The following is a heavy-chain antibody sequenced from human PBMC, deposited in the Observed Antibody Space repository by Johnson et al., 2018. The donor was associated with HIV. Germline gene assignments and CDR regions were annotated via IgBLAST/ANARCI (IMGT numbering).Heavy chain of an antibody. CDR1: GFTFSSYA. Sequence: VQLVESGGGLVQPGGSLRLSCAASGFTFSSYAMSWVRQAPGKGLEWVSAISGSGGSTYYADSVKGRFTISRDNSKNTLYLQMNSLKTEDTAVYYCTRRGYYDSSGYAFDIWGQGTMVTVSS. CDR2: ISGSGGST. D-gene: IGHD3-22*01. CDR3: TRRGYYDSSGYAFDI. V-gene: IGHV3-23*04. J-gene: IGHJ3*02.